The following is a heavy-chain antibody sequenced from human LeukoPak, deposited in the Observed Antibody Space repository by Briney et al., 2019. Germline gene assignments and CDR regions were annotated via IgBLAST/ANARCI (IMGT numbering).Heavy chain of an antibody. CDR1: GFTFSDYA. V-gene: IGHV3-23*01. CDR3: AKDIGDYVDYPDF. CDR2: ISSSGGSA. Sequence: PGGSLRLSCAASGFTFSDYAMTWVRQAPGKGLEWVATISSSGGSAHSADSVKGRFTISRDNSKKTLYLHMNSLRAGDTAVFFCAKDIGDYVDYPDFWGQGTLVIVSS. D-gene: IGHD4-17*01. J-gene: IGHJ4*02.